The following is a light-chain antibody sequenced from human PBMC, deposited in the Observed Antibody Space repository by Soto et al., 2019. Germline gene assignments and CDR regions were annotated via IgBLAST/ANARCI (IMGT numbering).Light chain of an antibody. J-gene: IGLJ2*01. Sequence: QSVLTQPPSASGTTRQRVTISCSGSSSNIGSNTVNWYQQLPGTAPKLLIYSNNQRPSGVPDRFSGSKSGTSASLAISGLQSEDEADYYCAAWDDSLNGRVFGGGTKVTVL. CDR1: SSNIGSNT. V-gene: IGLV1-44*01. CDR2: SNN. CDR3: AAWDDSLNGRV.